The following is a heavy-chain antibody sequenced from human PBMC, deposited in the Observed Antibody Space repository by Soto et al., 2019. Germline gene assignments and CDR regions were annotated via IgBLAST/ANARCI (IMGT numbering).Heavy chain of an antibody. CDR2: ILVGGST. CDR1: GFTCSSYD. J-gene: IGHJ3*02. Sequence: LSCAASGFTCSSYDMSWVRQAPGKGLEWVSTILVGGSTHYPDSVKGRFTISRDNSKNTVFLQMNSLTPGDTAVYYCAKATATGGGAFDICGQGTVVTVSS. CDR3: AKATATGGGAFDI. V-gene: IGHV3-23*01. D-gene: IGHD2-8*02.